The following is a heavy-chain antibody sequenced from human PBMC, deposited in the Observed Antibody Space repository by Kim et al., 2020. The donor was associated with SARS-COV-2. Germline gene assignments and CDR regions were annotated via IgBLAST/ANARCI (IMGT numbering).Heavy chain of an antibody. CDR1: GYTFTGYY. V-gene: IGHV1-2*05. D-gene: IGHD3-16*02. CDR2: INPNSGGT. CDR3: ARGEPNWGSYRPGFDY. J-gene: IGHJ4*02. Sequence: ASVKVSCKASGYTFTGYYMHWVRQAPGQGLEWMGRINPNSGGTNYAQKFQGRVTMTRDTSISTAYMELSRLRSDDTVVYYCARGEPNWGSYRPGFDYWGQGTLVTVSS.